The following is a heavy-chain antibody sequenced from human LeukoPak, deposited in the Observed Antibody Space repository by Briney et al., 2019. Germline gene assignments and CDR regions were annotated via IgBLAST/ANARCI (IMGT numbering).Heavy chain of an antibody. CDR1: GGSISSYY. V-gene: IGHV4-59*01. CDR3: ARRGDYDSSGTEVDY. CDR2: IYYSGST. Sequence: SETLSLTCTVSGGSISSYYWSWIRQPPGKGLEWIGYIYYSGSTNYNPSLKSRVTISVDTSKNQFSLKLSSVTAADTAVYYCARRGDYDSSGTEVDYWGQGTLVTVSS. D-gene: IGHD3-22*01. J-gene: IGHJ4*02.